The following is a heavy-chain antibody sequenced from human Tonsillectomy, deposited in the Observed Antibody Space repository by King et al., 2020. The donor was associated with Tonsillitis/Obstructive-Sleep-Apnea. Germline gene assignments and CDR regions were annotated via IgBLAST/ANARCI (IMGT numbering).Heavy chain of an antibody. V-gene: IGHV4-59*08. CDR3: ATSRGAMVTSLDY. CDR1: GGSISSYY. CDR2: IYYSGST. Sequence: QLQESGPGLVKPSETLSLTCTVSGGSISSYYWSWIRQPPGKGLEWIGYIYYSGSTNYNPSLKSRVTISVDTSKKQFSLKLSSVTAADTAVYYCATSRGAMVTSLDYWGQGTLVTVSS. J-gene: IGHJ4*02. D-gene: IGHD5-18*01.